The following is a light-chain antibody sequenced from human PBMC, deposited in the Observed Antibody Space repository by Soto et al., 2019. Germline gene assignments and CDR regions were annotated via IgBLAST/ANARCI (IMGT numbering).Light chain of an antibody. CDR3: HQYGTSPQT. Sequence: EIVLTQSQGTLSLSQGDRAPLXCRASQSVSSSFLAWYQQKPGQAPRLLIYGTSNRAAGIPDRFSGSGSGTDFILIISRLEPEDFAVYYCHQYGTSPQTFGPGTKVDNK. CDR2: GTS. J-gene: IGKJ3*01. V-gene: IGKV3-20*01. CDR1: QSVSSSF.